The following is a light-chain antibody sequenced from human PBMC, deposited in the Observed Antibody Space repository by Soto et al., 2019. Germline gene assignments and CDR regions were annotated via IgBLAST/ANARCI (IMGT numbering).Light chain of an antibody. CDR2: LNSDGSH. CDR3: QTWGTGFRV. V-gene: IGLV4-69*01. CDR1: SGHSSYA. J-gene: IGLJ3*02. Sequence: QLVLTQSPSASASLGASVKLTCTLSSGHSSYAIAWHQQQPEKGPRYLMNLNSDGSHSKGDGIPDRFSGSSSGAERYLTISSLQSEDEADYYCQTWGTGFRVFGGGTKLPVL.